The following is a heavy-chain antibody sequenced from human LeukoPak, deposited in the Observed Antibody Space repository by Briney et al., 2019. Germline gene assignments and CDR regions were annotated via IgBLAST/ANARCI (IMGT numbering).Heavy chain of an antibody. CDR1: GGSISSSNW. CDR2: IYHSGST. J-gene: IGHJ3*02. CDR3: ARFEHDILTGYATTATNRYAFDI. D-gene: IGHD3-9*01. V-gene: IGHV4-4*02. Sequence: SGALSLTCAVSGGSISSSNWWSWVRQPPGKGLEWIGEIYHSGSTNYNPSLKSRVTISVDKSKNQFSLKLSSVTAADTAVYYCARFEHDILTGYATTATNRYAFDIWGQGTMVTVSS.